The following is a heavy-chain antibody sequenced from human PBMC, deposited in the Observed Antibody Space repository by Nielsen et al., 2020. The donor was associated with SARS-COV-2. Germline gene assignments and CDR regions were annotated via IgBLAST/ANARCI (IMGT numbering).Heavy chain of an antibody. J-gene: IGHJ5*02. CDR1: GFTSSSYA. V-gene: IGHV3-30-3*01. Sequence: GESLKISCAASGFTSSSYAMHWVRQAPGKGLEWVAVISYDGSNKYYADSVKGRFTISRDNSKNTLYLQMNSLRAEDTAVYYCARDRYGSGNFDWFDPWGQGTLVTVSS. CDR3: ARDRYGSGNFDWFDP. CDR2: ISYDGSNK. D-gene: IGHD3-10*01.